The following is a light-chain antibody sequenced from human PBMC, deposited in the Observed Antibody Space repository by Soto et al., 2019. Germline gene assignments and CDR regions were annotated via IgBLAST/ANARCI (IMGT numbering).Light chain of an antibody. CDR3: QQYGSSPLT. J-gene: IGKJ4*01. V-gene: IGKV3-20*01. CDR2: GAS. CDR1: QSVSSSF. Sequence: EIVLTQSPGTLSLSPGERATLSCRASQSVSSSFLAWYQQKPGQAPRLLIYGASSRATGIPDRFSGSGSGTDFTVTISRLEPEDVAVYYCQQYGSSPLTFGGGNKVEIK.